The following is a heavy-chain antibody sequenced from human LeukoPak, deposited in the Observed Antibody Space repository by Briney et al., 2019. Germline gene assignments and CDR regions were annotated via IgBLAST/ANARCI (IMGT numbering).Heavy chain of an antibody. V-gene: IGHV3-23*01. CDR1: GFTFSIYG. D-gene: IGHD2-2*01. Sequence: GGSLRLSCAASGFTFSIYGMSWVRQAPGRGLEWVSAMSGSGGSTYYADSVKGRVTISRDNSKDTLYLQMNSLRAEDTAVYYCAKDLALGTVLVVVDAFDIWGQGTMVTVSS. CDR2: MSGSGGST. J-gene: IGHJ3*02. CDR3: AKDLALGTVLVVVDAFDI.